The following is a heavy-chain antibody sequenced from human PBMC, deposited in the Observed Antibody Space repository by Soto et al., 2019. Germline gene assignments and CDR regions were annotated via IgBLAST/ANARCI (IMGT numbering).Heavy chain of an antibody. CDR1: GFTFSSYW. V-gene: IGHV3-7*04. D-gene: IGHD2-2*03. J-gene: IGHJ4*02. Sequence: EVQLVESGGGLVQPGGSLRLSCAASGFTFSSYWMSWVRQAPGKGLEWVANIKQDGSEKYYVDSVKGRFTISRDNAKNSLYLQMNSLGAEDTAVYYCARGPRGYCSSTSCYFDYWGQGTLVTVSS. CDR2: IKQDGSEK. CDR3: ARGPRGYCSSTSCYFDY.